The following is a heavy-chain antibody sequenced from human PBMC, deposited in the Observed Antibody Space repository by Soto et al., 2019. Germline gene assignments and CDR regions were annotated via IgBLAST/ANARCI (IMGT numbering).Heavy chain of an antibody. V-gene: IGHV3-30*19. CDR1: GFTFRSYV. D-gene: IGHD3-16*01. J-gene: IGHJ4*02. Sequence: QVHLVESGGGVVQPGTSLRLSCVGSGFTFRSYVIHWVRQAPGKGLEWVALTSYDGSIKYYDDSVKGRFTISRDNSRNTVDLQMDSLRLEDTALYYCARWGTTGGLDVWGQGTLVSVSS. CDR3: ARWGTTGGLDV. CDR2: TSYDGSIK.